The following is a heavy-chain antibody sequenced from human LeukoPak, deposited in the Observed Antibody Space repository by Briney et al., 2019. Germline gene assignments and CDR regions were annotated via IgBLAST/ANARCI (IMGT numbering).Heavy chain of an antibody. Sequence: HTGGSLRLSCAASGFTFSSYWMNWARQAPGKGLEWVASINHNGNVNYYVDSVKGRFTISRDNAKNSLYLQMSNLRAKDTAVYFCARGGGLDVWGQGGTVTVSS. V-gene: IGHV3-7*03. D-gene: IGHD3-16*01. CDR3: ARGGGLDV. J-gene: IGHJ6*02. CDR1: GFTFSSYW. CDR2: INHNGNVN.